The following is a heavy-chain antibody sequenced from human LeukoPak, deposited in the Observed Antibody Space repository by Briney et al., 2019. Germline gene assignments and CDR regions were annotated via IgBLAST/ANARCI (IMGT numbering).Heavy chain of an antibody. D-gene: IGHD3-10*01. V-gene: IGHV3-23*01. CDR2: ISGSGDST. J-gene: IGHJ4*02. CDR3: AKWSEGKVRGVPAY. CDR1: GFTFSRYA. Sequence: VQLGGSLRLSCADSGFTFSRYAMSWVRQAPGKGLEWVSAISGSGDSTYYADSVKGRFTISRDNSRNMLYLQMNSLRAEDTALYYCAKWSEGKVRGVPAYWGQGTLVTVSS.